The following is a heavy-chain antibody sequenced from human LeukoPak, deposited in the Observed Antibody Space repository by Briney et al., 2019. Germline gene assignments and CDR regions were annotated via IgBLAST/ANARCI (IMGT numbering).Heavy chain of an antibody. J-gene: IGHJ4*02. V-gene: IGHV3-7*01. D-gene: IGHD4-17*01. CDR1: GFTFRSYW. CDR2: INQDGSEK. Sequence: GGSLRLSCAASGFTFRSYWMSWVRRAPGKGLEWVANINQDGSEKNYVDSVKGRFTIFRDNPKNSLYLEMDSLRDEDTAVYYCAREYDYGDPGIDYWGQGALVTVSS. CDR3: AREYDYGDPGIDY.